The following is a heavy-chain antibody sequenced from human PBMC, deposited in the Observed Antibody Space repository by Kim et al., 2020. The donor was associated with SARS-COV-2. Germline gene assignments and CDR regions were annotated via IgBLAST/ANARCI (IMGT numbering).Heavy chain of an antibody. Sequence: GGSLRLSCVASGLTFSNYWMNWVRQAPGKGLEWVANMNQDGSVKRYVDSVKGRFTVSRDNAKNSLYLQMNTLGAEDTVLYYCTTGTTYWGKGIRVTISS. J-gene: IGHJ4*02. V-gene: IGHV3-7*05. CDR3: TTGTTY. CDR2: MNQDGSVK. CDR1: GLTFSNYW.